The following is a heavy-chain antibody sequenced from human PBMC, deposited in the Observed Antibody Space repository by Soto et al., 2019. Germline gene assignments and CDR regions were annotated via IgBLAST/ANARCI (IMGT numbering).Heavy chain of an antibody. Sequence: ASVMVSCKASGYNFTSYGISWVRQAPGQGLEWMGWISAYNGNTNYAQKLQGRVTMTTDTSTSTAYMELRSLRSDDTAVYYCARKVDTATLAYYYGMDAWGQGTTVTVS. V-gene: IGHV1-18*04. CDR2: ISAYNGNT. CDR1: GYNFTSYG. J-gene: IGHJ6*02. D-gene: IGHD5-18*01. CDR3: ARKVDTATLAYYYGMDA.